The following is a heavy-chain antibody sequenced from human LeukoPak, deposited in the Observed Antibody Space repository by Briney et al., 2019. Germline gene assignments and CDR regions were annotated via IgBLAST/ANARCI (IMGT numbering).Heavy chain of an antibody. CDR1: GYTFTGYN. CDR3: ARGINAVTREGYFDY. D-gene: IGHD2-2*01. Sequence: PEGSLRVSCVASGYTFTGYNTYWVRQTPGQGLEWVARINTNTGGTNYAENFQGRGTMTRDTSISTAYMELSRLTSDDTAVYYCARGINAVTREGYFDYWGQGTLVTVSS. CDR2: INTNTGGT. V-gene: IGHV1-2*06. J-gene: IGHJ4*02.